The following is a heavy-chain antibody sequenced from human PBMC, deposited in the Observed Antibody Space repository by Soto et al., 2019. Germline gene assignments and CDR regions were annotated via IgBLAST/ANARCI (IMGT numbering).Heavy chain of an antibody. D-gene: IGHD1-26*01. CDR2: IYYSGST. Sequence: SETLSLTCTVSGGSISSGDYYWSWIRQPPGKGLEWIGYIYYSGSTYYNPSLKSRVTISVDTSKNQFSLKLSSVTAADTAVYYCARGVYSGSYHFDYWGQGTLVTVSS. CDR3: ARGVYSGSYHFDY. J-gene: IGHJ4*02. V-gene: IGHV4-30-4*01. CDR1: GGSISSGDYY.